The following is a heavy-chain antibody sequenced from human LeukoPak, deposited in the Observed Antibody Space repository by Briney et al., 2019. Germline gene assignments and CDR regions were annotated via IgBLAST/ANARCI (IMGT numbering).Heavy chain of an antibody. CDR2: ISGDGGST. D-gene: IGHD3-3*01. Sequence: GGSLRLSCAASGFNLDDYAMHWVRQAPGKGLEWVSLISGDGGSTYYANSVKGRFTISRDNSKNSLYVQMHSLRTEDTALYYCAKVLYYDFWSGYSGAFDIWGKGTIVSVSS. CDR3: AKVLYYDFWSGYSGAFDI. J-gene: IGHJ3*02. V-gene: IGHV3-43*02. CDR1: GFNLDDYA.